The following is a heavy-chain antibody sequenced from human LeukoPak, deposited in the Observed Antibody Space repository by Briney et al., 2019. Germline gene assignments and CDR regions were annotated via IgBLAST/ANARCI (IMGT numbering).Heavy chain of an antibody. CDR1: GGSISSGSYY. CDR2: IYTSGST. V-gene: IGHV4-61*02. D-gene: IGHD2-2*01. CDR3: ARERIVVVPAARVVYYYYMDV. Sequence: SETLSLTCTVSGGSISSGSYYWSWIRQPAGKGLEWIGRIYTSGSTNYNPSLKSRVTISVDTSKNQFSLKLSSVAAADTAVYYCARERIVVVPAARVVYYYYMDVWGKGTTVTVSS. J-gene: IGHJ6*03.